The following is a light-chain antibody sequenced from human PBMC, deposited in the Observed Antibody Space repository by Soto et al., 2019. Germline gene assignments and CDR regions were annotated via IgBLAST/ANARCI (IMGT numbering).Light chain of an antibody. J-gene: IGLJ1*01. Sequence: QSVLTQPASVSGSPGQSITISCTGTSSDVGSYNYVSWYQHHPGKVPKLMIYDVTNRPSGVSDRFSGSKSGNTASLTISGLQAEDEADYYCGSYTSSRTLVFGSGTKVTVL. CDR3: GSYTSSRTLV. CDR1: SSDVGSYNY. CDR2: DVT. V-gene: IGLV2-14*03.